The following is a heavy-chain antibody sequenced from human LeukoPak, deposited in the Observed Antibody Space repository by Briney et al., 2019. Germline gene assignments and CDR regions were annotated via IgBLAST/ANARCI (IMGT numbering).Heavy chain of an antibody. Sequence: PGWCLRLSFPATGFTFSLNAMSWLGQAPGRRLEWVSGTSGGGGTTYYAPSVKGRFTISRDNAKNTVSLKMHSLRAEDTGVYYCARAPSEIGGYSPEYFRHWGQGTLVTVSP. D-gene: IGHD3-22*01. CDR2: TSGGGGTT. CDR1: GFTFSLNA. CDR3: ARAPSEIGGYSPEYFRH. J-gene: IGHJ1*01. V-gene: IGHV3-23*01.